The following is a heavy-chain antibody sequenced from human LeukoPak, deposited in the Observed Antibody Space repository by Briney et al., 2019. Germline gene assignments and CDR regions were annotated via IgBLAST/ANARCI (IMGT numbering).Heavy chain of an antibody. J-gene: IGHJ4*02. V-gene: IGHV3-7*01. CDR2: VKEDGTTK. Sequence: GGSLRLSCAVSGFSFTNYCQSWVRQAPGKGLEWVANVKEDGTTKQYVDSVKGRFTISRDNAKNSLYLQMDSLRAEDTAVYYCVRQELVPHWGQGTLVSVSS. CDR3: VRQELVPH. CDR1: GFSFTNYC. D-gene: IGHD3-10*01.